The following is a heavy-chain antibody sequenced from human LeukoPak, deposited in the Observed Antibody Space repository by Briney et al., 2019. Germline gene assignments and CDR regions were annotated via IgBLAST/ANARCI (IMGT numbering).Heavy chain of an antibody. V-gene: IGHV3-7*01. CDR2: IKKDGGEI. CDR1: GFNFSSHW. Sequence: GGSLRLSCAASGFNFSSHWMRWVRQAPGKGLEWVANIKKDGGEIFYADSVKGRFTIFRDNAKNALYLQMSSLRGEDAALYYCARDRRAPSAPDYWGQGTLVTLSS. J-gene: IGHJ4*02. CDR3: ARDRRAPSAPDY.